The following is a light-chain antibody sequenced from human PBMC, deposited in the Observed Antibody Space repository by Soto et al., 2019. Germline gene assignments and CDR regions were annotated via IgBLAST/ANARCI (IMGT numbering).Light chain of an antibody. CDR3: QQYYSTPYT. CDR1: QSVLYSSNNKNY. J-gene: IGKJ2*01. CDR2: WAS. Sequence: DIVMTQSPDSLAVSLGERATINCKSSQSVLYSSNNKNYLAWYQQKPGQPPKLLIYWASTRESGVPDRFSGSGSGTDFTLTISSLQAEDVVVYYCQQYYSTPYTFGQGNKLEIK. V-gene: IGKV4-1*01.